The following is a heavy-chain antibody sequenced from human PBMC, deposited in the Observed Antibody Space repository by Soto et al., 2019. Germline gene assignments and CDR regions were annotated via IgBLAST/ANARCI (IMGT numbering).Heavy chain of an antibody. CDR3: ARHTPAISISDH. V-gene: IGHV4-39*01. Sequence: TSETLSLTCTVSGGSTSSSSYYWGWIRQPPGKVLEWIGSIYYSGSTYYNPSLKSRVTISVDTSKNQFSLKLSSVTAADTAVYYCARHTPAISISDHWGQGTLVTVSS. D-gene: IGHD2-15*01. J-gene: IGHJ4*02. CDR2: IYYSGST. CDR1: GGSTSSSSYY.